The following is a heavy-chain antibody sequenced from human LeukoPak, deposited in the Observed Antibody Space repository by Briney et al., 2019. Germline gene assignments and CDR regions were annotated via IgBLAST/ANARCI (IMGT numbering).Heavy chain of an antibody. V-gene: IGHV1-8*01. CDR2: MNPNTADT. CDR1: GYTFTSYD. Sequence: ASVKLSCKASGYTFTSYDINWVRQAPGQGLEWMGWMNPNTADTAFAQKFQGRVTMTRNTAINTAYMELSSLTSEDTAVYFCARGLVLSWIWAHNNLFKLGAFDIWGRGSMVTVSS. D-gene: IGHD2-2*03. CDR3: ARGLVLSWIWAHNNLFKLGAFDI. J-gene: IGHJ3*02.